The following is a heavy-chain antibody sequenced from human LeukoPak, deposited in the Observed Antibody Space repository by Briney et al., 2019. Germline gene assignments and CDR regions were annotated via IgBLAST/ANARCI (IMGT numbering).Heavy chain of an antibody. V-gene: IGHV4-59*01. CDR2: IYYSGST. CDR1: GGSISSYY. D-gene: IGHD6-13*01. CDR3: AAYGIAAAGFDY. J-gene: IGHJ4*02. Sequence: PSETLSLTCTVSGGSISSYYWSWIRQPPGKGLEWIGYIYYSGSTNYNPSLKSRVTISVDTSKNQFSLKLSSVTAADTAVYYCAAYGIAAAGFDYWGQETLVTVSS.